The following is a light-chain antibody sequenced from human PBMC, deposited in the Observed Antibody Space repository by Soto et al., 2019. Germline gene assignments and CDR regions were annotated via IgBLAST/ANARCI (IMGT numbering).Light chain of an antibody. CDR3: SSYASSNDYVV. J-gene: IGLJ2*01. Sequence: QSALTQPPSASGSPGQSVTISCTGTTSDVGGYNYVSWYQQHPGKAPKFMIYEVSKRPSGVPDRFSGSKSGNTASLTVSGLEAEDEADYYCSSYASSNDYVVFGGGTKVTVL. V-gene: IGLV2-8*01. CDR2: EVS. CDR1: TSDVGGYNY.